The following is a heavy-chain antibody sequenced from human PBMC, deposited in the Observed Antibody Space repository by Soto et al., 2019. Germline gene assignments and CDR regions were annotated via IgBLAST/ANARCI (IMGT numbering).Heavy chain of an antibody. CDR2: IYYSGST. V-gene: IGHV4-59*01. D-gene: IGHD2-2*01. CDR1: GGSISSYY. Sequence: SETLALTCTVSGGSISSYYWSWMRQHPGKGLEWIGYIYYSGSTNYNPSLKSRVTISVDTSKNQFSLKLSSVTAADTAVYYCARGAVVPAAIDAFDIWGQGTMVTVSS. CDR3: ARGAVVPAAIDAFDI. J-gene: IGHJ3*02.